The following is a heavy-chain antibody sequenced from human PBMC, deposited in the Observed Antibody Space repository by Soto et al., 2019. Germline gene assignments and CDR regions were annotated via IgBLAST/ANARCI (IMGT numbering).Heavy chain of an antibody. CDR2: ISAYNGNT. Sequence: QVQLVQSVAEVKKPGASVKVSCKASGYTFTSYGISWVRQAPGQGLEWTGWISAYNGNTNYAQKLQGRVTMTTDTSPSTDYMELRSLRSDDTAVYYCARAGGFDYYYYGMDVWGQGTTVTVSS. CDR3: ARAGGFDYYYYGMDV. J-gene: IGHJ6*02. V-gene: IGHV1-18*04. D-gene: IGHD3-10*01. CDR1: GYTFTSYG.